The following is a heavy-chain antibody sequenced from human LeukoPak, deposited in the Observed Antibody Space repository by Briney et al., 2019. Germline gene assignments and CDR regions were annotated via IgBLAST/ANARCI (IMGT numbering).Heavy chain of an antibody. J-gene: IGHJ6*03. V-gene: IGHV3-33*06. CDR2: IWHDGSNK. D-gene: IGHD7-27*01. CDR3: AKDGDAGTSYYYYYMDV. CDR1: GFTFSDYG. Sequence: GGSLRLSCAASGFTFSDYGMHWVRQAPGKGLEWVAVIWHDGSNKYYADSVQGRFTISRDSSKNTLYLQMNSLRAEDTAVYYCAKDGDAGTSYYYYYMDVWGKGTTVTVSS.